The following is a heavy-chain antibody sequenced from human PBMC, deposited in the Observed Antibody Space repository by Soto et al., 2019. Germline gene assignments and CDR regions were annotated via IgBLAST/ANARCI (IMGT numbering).Heavy chain of an antibody. J-gene: IGHJ3*02. D-gene: IGHD1-1*01. CDR1: GGFVTSGSYY. CDR2: MSHSGGT. V-gene: IGHV4-34*01. Sequence: QVQLQQWGAGLLKPSETLSLTCAVYGGFVTSGSYYWSWIRQPPGKGLEWIGEMSHSGGTHFNPSLKSRVTISVDTSKNQFTLKMSSWTAADTALYYCARVERGTATTVVDAFDIWGPGTMVTVSS. CDR3: ARVERGTATTVVDAFDI.